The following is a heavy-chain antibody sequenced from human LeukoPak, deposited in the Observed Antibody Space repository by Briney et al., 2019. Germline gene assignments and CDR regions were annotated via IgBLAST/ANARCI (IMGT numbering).Heavy chain of an antibody. CDR1: GGSITSYY. J-gene: IGHJ3*02. Sequence: SETLSLTCTVSGGSITSYYWSWIRQPPGKGLEWIGRIYTRGSTNYNPSLKSRVTMSVDTSKNQFSLKLSSVTAADTAVYYCARGRYCSADICSGGDAFDIWGQGTMVSLSS. CDR3: ARGRYCSADICSGGDAFDI. D-gene: IGHD2-15*01. V-gene: IGHV4-4*07. CDR2: IYTRGST.